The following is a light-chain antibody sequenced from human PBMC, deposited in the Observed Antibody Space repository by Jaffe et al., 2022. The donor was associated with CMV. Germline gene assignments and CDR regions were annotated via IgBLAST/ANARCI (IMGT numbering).Light chain of an antibody. V-gene: IGKV3-20*01. CDR1: QSVSSSY. CDR2: GAS. J-gene: IGKJ2*01. Sequence: EIVLTQSPGTLSLSPGEIATLSCRASQSVSSSYLAWYQQKPGQAPRLLIYGASSRATGIPDRFSGSGSGTDFTLTISRLEPEDFAVYYCQQYGRSPHTFGQGTKLEIK. CDR3: QQYGRSPHT.